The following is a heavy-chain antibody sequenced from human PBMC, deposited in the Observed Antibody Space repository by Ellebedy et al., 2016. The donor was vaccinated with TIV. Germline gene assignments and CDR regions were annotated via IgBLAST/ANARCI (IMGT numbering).Heavy chain of an antibody. Sequence: GESLKIPCAASGFGFRSFGMHWVRQAPGKGLEWLAFISYDGNNKDNADSVKGRLTISRDNSNNALYLQMNSLRPEDTAVYFCAKEAYDILPRSQMYGMDVWGQGTMVTVS. CDR2: ISYDGNNK. CDR1: GFGFRSFG. J-gene: IGHJ6*02. CDR3: AKEAYDILPRSQMYGMDV. D-gene: IGHD3-9*01. V-gene: IGHV3-30*18.